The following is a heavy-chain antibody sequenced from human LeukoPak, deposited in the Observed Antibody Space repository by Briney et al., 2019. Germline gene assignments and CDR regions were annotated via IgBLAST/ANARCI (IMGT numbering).Heavy chain of an antibody. D-gene: IGHD2-8*01. CDR3: ASLSNGAENWFDP. CDR1: GGSTSSDY. Sequence: SGTLSLTCIVSGGSTSSDYWSWIRQPPGKGLEWIGYIYYSGSTNYNPSLKSRVTISIDTSKNQFSLKLSSVAAADTAVYYCASLSNGAENWFDPWGQGTLVTVSS. CDR2: IYYSGST. J-gene: IGHJ5*02. V-gene: IGHV4-59*01.